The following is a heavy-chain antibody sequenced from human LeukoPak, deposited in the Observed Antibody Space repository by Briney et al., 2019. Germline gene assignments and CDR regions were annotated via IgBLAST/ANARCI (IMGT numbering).Heavy chain of an antibody. Sequence: PGGSLRLSCAVSGFTFSSYFMHWVRQAPGKGLKWVADIASDGSHTFYVESVKGRFTISRDNSKNTLYLQMNSLRAEDTAVYFCARERQDTILHSGAFDIWGQGTMVTVSS. D-gene: IGHD2-21*01. J-gene: IGHJ3*02. CDR2: IASDGSHT. V-gene: IGHV3-30-3*01. CDR3: ARERQDTILHSGAFDI. CDR1: GFTFSSYF.